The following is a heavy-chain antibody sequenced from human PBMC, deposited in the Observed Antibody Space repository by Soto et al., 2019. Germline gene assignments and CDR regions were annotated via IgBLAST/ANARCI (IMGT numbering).Heavy chain of an antibody. Sequence: QVQLVQSGAEVKKPGSSVRVSCKASGGPFSMFTFNWVRQAPGQGLEWMGGIIPRFWTRNYAPTLQGRVTITADGSTNTAYMELSSLRSEDTAVYYCARGRGLYNSGRSQLDYWGQGTLVTVSS. D-gene: IGHD3-22*01. V-gene: IGHV1-69*01. CDR3: ARGRGLYNSGRSQLDY. CDR1: GGPFSMFT. CDR2: IIPRFWTR. J-gene: IGHJ4*02.